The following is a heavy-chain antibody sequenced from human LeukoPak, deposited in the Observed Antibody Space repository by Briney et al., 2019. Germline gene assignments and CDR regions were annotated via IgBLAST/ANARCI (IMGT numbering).Heavy chain of an antibody. CDR1: GGSFSGYY. Sequence: SETLSLTCAVYGGSFSGYYWSWIRQPPGKGLEWIGEINHSGSTNYNPSLKSRVTISVDTSKNQFSLKLSSVTAADTAVYYCAATYYDFWSGYRYFDYWGQGTLVTVSS. D-gene: IGHD3-3*01. V-gene: IGHV4-34*01. CDR2: INHSGST. J-gene: IGHJ4*02. CDR3: AATYYDFWSGYRYFDY.